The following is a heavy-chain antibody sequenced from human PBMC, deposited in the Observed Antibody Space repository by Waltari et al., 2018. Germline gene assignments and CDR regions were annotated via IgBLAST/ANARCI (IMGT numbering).Heavy chain of an antibody. D-gene: IGHD6-19*01. CDR2: ISYDGSNK. V-gene: IGHV3-30*18. CDR3: AKALAPYSSGGYTGY. CDR1: GFTFSSYG. J-gene: IGHJ4*02. Sequence: QVQLVESGGGVVQPGRSLRLSCAASGFTFSSYGMHWVRQAPGKGLEWVAVISYDGSNKYYADSVKGRFTISRDNSKNTLYLQMNSLRAEDTAVYYCAKALAPYSSGGYTGYWGQGTLVTVSS.